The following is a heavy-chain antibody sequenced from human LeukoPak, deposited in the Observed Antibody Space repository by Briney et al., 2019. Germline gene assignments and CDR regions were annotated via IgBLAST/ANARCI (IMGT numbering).Heavy chain of an antibody. V-gene: IGHV3-48*01. J-gene: IGHJ4*01. Sequence: GGSLRLSCAASGFNSIDYSMNWVRQAPGKGLEWISYIGISSGNTKYADSVKGRFTISRDKARNSLYLQMNSLRVEDTAVYYCARDHRYAFDNWGHGTLVTVSS. CDR1: GFNSIDYS. CDR3: ARDHRYAFDN. CDR2: IGISSGNT. D-gene: IGHD5-12*01.